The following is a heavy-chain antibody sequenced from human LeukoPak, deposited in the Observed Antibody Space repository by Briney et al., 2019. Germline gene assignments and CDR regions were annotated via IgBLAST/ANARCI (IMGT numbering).Heavy chain of an antibody. V-gene: IGHV1-24*01. J-gene: IGHJ6*02. CDR3: AAAGYCSGGSCYHRTDYYYGMDV. Sequence: ASVNVSCKVSGYTLTELSMHWVRQAPGKGLEWMGGFDPEDGETIYAQKFQGRVTMTEDTSTDTAYMELSSLRSEDTAVYYCAAAGYCSGGSCYHRTDYYYGMDVWGQGTTVTVSS. CDR2: FDPEDGET. D-gene: IGHD2-15*01. CDR1: GYTLTELS.